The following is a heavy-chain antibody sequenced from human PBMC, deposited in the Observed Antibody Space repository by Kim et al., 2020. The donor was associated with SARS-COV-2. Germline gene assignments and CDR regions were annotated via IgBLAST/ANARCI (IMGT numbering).Heavy chain of an antibody. CDR1: GGSVSRGSHY. D-gene: IGHD5-12*01. V-gene: IGHV4-61*01. CDR2: IYYSGST. CDR3: ARGRIGATGYDDAFDI. Sequence: SETLSLTCTVSGGSVSRGSHYWSWIRQPPGKGLEWIGYIYYSGSTNYNPSLKSRVAISLDTSKKQFSLRLSSVTAADTAVYYCARGRIGATGYDDAFDIWGQGTMVTVSS. J-gene: IGHJ3*02.